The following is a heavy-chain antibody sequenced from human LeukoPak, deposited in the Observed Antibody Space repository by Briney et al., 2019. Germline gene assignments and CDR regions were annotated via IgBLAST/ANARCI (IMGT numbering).Heavy chain of an antibody. Sequence: GGSLRLSCAASGFTFSSYAMSWVRQDPGKGLEWVSAISGSGGSTYYADSVKGRFTISRDNSKNTLYLQMNSLRAEDTAVYYCAKGEASGWYYFDYWGQGTLVTVSS. D-gene: IGHD6-19*01. CDR1: GFTFSSYA. V-gene: IGHV3-23*01. CDR3: AKGEASGWYYFDY. J-gene: IGHJ4*02. CDR2: ISGSGGST.